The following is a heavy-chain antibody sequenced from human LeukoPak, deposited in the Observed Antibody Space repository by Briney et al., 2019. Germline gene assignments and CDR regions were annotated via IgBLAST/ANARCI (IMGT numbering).Heavy chain of an antibody. CDR1: GFSLSTSGVG. J-gene: IGHJ4*02. V-gene: IGHV4-39*01. Sequence: ESGPTLVKPTQTLTLTCTFSGFSLSTSGVGVGWIRQPPGKGLEWIGSIYYSGSTYYNPSLKSRVTISVDTSKNQFSLKLSSVTAADTTVYYCARRSIQLWTFDYWGQGTLVTVSS. CDR3: ARRSIQLWTFDY. CDR2: IYYSGST. D-gene: IGHD5-18*01.